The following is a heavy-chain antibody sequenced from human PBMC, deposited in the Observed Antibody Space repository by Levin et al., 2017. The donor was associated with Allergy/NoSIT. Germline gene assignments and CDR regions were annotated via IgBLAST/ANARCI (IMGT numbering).Heavy chain of an antibody. CDR2: ISSDGSNT. CDR3: AKDLRIATFLFAPSGTGYYYGMDV. CDR1: GFTFSWNG. D-gene: IGHD2-21*01. J-gene: IGHJ6*02. V-gene: IGHV3-30*18. Sequence: GGSLRLSCSASGFTFSWNGMHWVRQAPGKGLEWVALISSDGSNTYYTDSVKGRFTISRDNSKNTLSLQMNRLRAEDTAVYYFAKDLRIATFLFAPSGTGYYYGMDVWGQGTTVAVSS.